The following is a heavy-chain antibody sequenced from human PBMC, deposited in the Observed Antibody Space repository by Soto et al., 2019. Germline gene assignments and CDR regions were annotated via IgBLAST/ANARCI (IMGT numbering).Heavy chain of an antibody. V-gene: IGHV3-53*01. CDR1: GFSVSSGY. J-gene: IGHJ4*02. D-gene: IGHD2-21*02. CDR3: ATIGGVVVTATTLYFDC. CDR2: IYSDDST. Sequence: EVHLVESGGGLIQPGGTLRLSCAASGFSVSSGYMGWVRQAPGRGLEWVSIIYSDDSTYYADSVKGRFAISRDNSKDTLYLQMNSLRTEDTAVYYCATIGGVVVTATTLYFDCWGQGTLVTVSS.